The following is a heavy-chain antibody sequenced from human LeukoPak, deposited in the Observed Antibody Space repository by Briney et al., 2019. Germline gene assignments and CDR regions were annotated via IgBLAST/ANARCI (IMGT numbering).Heavy chain of an antibody. CDR2: IKQDSSAK. J-gene: IGHJ6*02. CDR1: GFTLSNYW. V-gene: IGHV3-7*01. Sequence: PGGSLRLSCEASGFTLSNYWMTWVRQAPGKGLEWVANIKQDSSAKYYVDSVKGRFTISRDNTKNSLFLQMNSLRAEDAAVYYCARDDYVPGSYYYGMNVRGQGTTVTVSS. D-gene: IGHD3-10*01. CDR3: ARDDYVPGSYYYGMNV.